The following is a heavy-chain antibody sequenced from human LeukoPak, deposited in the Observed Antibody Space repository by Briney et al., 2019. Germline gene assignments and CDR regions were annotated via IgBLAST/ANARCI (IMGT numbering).Heavy chain of an antibody. CDR3: AKDSGYDFSGWYFDL. CDR1: GFTFDDYT. CDR2: ISWDGGST. Sequence: PGGSLRLSCAPSGFTFDDYTMHSVRQAPGKGLECVSLISWDGGSTYYADSVKGRFTISRDNRKNSLYLQMNSLRTEDTALYYCAKDSGYDFSGWYFDLWGRGTLVTVSS. V-gene: IGHV3-43*01. D-gene: IGHD5-12*01. J-gene: IGHJ2*01.